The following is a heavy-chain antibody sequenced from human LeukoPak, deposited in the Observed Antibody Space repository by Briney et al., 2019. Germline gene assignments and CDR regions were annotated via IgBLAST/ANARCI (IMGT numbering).Heavy chain of an antibody. V-gene: IGHV4-59*08. D-gene: IGHD2-2*01. Sequence: SETLSLTCTVSGGSISSYYWSWIRQPPGKGLQFIGYMHYTGSTNYNPSLESRVTLSVDTSKNQFSLKLRSVTAADTAVYYCARLSEDTVVLPAAMAHYFDYWGQGTLVTVSS. CDR2: MHYTGST. J-gene: IGHJ4*02. CDR3: ARLSEDTVVLPAAMAHYFDY. CDR1: GGSISSYY.